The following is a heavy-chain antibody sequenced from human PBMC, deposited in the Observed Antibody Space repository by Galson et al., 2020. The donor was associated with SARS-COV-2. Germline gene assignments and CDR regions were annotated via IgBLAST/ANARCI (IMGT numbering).Heavy chain of an antibody. CDR2: FSRSGISI. Sequence: NSGESLRLSCAASGLSFTNNYMSCIRQAPGKGLEWLAFFSRSGISIYYTSSVAGRFTISRDNAKNSLSLQMNSLRVEDTAVYYCAIALHGYNCFDLWGCGTLVTVAS. V-gene: IGHV3-11*04. J-gene: IGHJ2*01. D-gene: IGHD5-12*01. CDR1: GLSFTNNY. CDR3: AIALHGYNCFDL.